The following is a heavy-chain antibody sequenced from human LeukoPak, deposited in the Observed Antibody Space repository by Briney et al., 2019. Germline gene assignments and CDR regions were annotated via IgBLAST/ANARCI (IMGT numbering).Heavy chain of an antibody. CDR3: ASLSPEFDSMDY. CDR2: IRFDGSNK. Sequence: PGGSLRLSCAASGFTFSGYGMHWVRQAPGKGLEWVAFIRFDGSNKYYADSVKGRFTISRDNSKNTLYLQMNSLRAEDTAVYYCASLSPEFDSMDYWGQGTLVTVSS. CDR1: GFTFSGYG. J-gene: IGHJ4*02. V-gene: IGHV3-30*02. D-gene: IGHD3-22*01.